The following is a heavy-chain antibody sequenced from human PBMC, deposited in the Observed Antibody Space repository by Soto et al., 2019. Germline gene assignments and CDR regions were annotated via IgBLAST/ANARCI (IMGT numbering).Heavy chain of an antibody. CDR3: ATYGGDTGRFDY. CDR1: GGSISSTNYH. D-gene: IGHD4-17*01. Sequence: SETLSLTCTVSGGSISSTNYHWTWIRQPPGKGLEWIGSGTTYYNPSRVTISVDTSKNQFSLKVYSVTAADTAMNYCATYGGDTGRFDYWGQGILVTVS. V-gene: IGHV4-39*01. CDR2: SGTT. J-gene: IGHJ4*02.